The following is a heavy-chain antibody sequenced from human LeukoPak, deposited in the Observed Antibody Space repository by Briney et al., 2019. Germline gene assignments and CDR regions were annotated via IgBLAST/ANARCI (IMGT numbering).Heavy chain of an antibody. D-gene: IGHD3-10*01. J-gene: IGHJ4*02. CDR2: INPSGGST. CDR1: GYTFTGYY. V-gene: IGHV1-46*01. Sequence: ASVKVSCKASGYTFTGYYMHWVRQAPGQGLEWMGIINPSGGSTSYAQKFQGRVTMTRDTSTSTVYMELSSLRSEDTAVYYCAREGGRFTGDYGSGSFFVYWGQGTLVTVSS. CDR3: AREGGRFTGDYGSGSFFVY.